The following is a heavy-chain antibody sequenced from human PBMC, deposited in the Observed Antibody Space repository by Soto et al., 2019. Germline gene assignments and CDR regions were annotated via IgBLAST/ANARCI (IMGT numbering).Heavy chain of an antibody. J-gene: IGHJ4*02. Sequence: QVQLQESGPGLVKPSQTLSLTCTVSGGSISSGGYYWSWIRQHPGKGLEWIGYIYYSGSTYYNSSLKSRVTISVDTSKNQFSLKLSSLTAADTAVYYCAREKAYSGYPAFDYWGQGTLVTVSS. CDR1: GGSISSGGYY. CDR3: AREKAYSGYPAFDY. V-gene: IGHV4-31*03. D-gene: IGHD5-12*01. CDR2: IYYSGST.